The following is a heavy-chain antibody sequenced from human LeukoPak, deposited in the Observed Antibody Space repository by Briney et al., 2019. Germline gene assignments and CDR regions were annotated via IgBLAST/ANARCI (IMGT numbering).Heavy chain of an antibody. CDR1: GGSISSYY. D-gene: IGHD3-22*01. CDR2: IYYSGST. V-gene: IGHV4-59*01. CDR3: ARVGYYDSSGYYFDY. Sequence: PWETLSLTCTVSGGSISSYYWSWIRQPPGKGLEWIGYIYYSGSTNYNPSLKSRVTISVDTSKNQFSLKLSSVTAADTAVYYCARVGYYDSSGYYFDYWGQGTLFTASS. J-gene: IGHJ4*02.